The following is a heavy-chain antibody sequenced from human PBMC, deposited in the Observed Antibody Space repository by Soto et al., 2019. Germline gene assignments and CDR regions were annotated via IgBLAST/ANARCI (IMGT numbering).Heavy chain of an antibody. CDR1: GFTFSSYA. Sequence: GSLRLSCAASGFTFSSYAMHWVRQAPGKGLEWVAVISYDGSNKYYADSVKGRFTISRDNSKNTLYLQMNSLRAEDTAVYYCARASGPSVYYGMDVWGQGTTVTVSS. CDR2: ISYDGSNK. CDR3: ARASGPSVYYGMDV. D-gene: IGHD2-2*01. V-gene: IGHV3-30-3*01. J-gene: IGHJ6*02.